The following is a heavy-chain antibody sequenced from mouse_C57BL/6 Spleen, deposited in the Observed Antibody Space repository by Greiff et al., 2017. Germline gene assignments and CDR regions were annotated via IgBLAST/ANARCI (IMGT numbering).Heavy chain of an antibody. CDR3: ARAGYYGSFSYAMDY. V-gene: IGHV1-20*01. CDR2: INPYNGDT. Sequence: VQLKESGPELVKPGDSVKISCKASGYSFTGYFMNWVMQSHGQSLEWIGRINPYNGDTFYNQKFKGKATLTVDKSSSTAHMELRSLTSEDSAVYYCARAGYYGSFSYAMDYWGQGTTVTVSS. J-gene: IGHJ4*01. D-gene: IGHD1-2*01. CDR1: GYSFTGYF.